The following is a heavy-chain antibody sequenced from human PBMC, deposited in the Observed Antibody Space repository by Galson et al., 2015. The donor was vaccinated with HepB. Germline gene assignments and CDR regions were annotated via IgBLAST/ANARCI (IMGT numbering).Heavy chain of an antibody. Sequence: CAISGDSVSSNSVAWDWIRQSPSRGLEWLARTYYRSRWYNDYAVSVKSRVTINPDTSKNQFSLQLNSVTPEDTAVYYCARTDCTGGICARPIDYWGQGILVTVSS. D-gene: IGHD2-8*02. CDR1: GDSVSSNSVA. V-gene: IGHV6-1*01. J-gene: IGHJ4*02. CDR2: TYYRSRWYN. CDR3: ARTDCTGGICARPIDY.